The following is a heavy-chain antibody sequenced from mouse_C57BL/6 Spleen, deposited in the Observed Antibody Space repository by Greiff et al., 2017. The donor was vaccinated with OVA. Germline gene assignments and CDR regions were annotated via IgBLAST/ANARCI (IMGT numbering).Heavy chain of an antibody. Sequence: EVKVVESEGGLVQPGSSMKLSCTASGFTFSDYYMAWVRQVPEKGLEWVANINYDGSSTYYLDSLKSRFIISRDNAKNILYLQMSSLKSEDTATYYCARNGLGHFDYWGQGTTLTVSS. CDR3: ARNGLGHFDY. V-gene: IGHV5-16*01. CDR2: INYDGSST. CDR1: GFTFSDYY. D-gene: IGHD4-1*01. J-gene: IGHJ2*01.